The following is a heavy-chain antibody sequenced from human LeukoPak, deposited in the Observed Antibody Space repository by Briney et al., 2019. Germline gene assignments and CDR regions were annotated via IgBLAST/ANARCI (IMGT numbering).Heavy chain of an antibody. J-gene: IGHJ5*02. CDR2: IYYSGST. V-gene: IGHV4-30-4*01. D-gene: IGHD3-22*01. CDR3: ASLRGNYDSSGYYYVGWFDP. CDR1: GGSISSGDYY. Sequence: SETLSLTCTVSGGSISSGDYYWSWIRQPPGKGLEWIGYIYYSGSTYYNPSLRSRVTISVDTSKNQFSLKLSSVTAADTAVYYCASLRGNYDSSGYYYVGWFDPWGQGTLVTVSS.